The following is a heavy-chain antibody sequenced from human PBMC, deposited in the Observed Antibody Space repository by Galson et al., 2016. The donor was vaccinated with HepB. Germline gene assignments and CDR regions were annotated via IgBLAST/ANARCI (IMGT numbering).Heavy chain of an antibody. J-gene: IGHJ4*02. CDR2: IYHTGST. D-gene: IGHD6-13*01. CDR3: ARGTGIGDY. V-gene: IGHV4-4*02. CDR1: GGSISNNW. Sequence: SETLSLTCAVSGGSISNNWWTWVRQPPGMGLEWIGEIYHTGSTNYNPSLEGRVTISVDKSKNQFSLRLTSVTAADTAVYYCARGTGIGDYWGQGILVTVSS.